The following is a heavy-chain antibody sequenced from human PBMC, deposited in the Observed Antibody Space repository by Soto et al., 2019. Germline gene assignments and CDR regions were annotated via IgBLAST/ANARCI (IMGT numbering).Heavy chain of an antibody. Sequence: SETLSLTCAVSGGSISSSNWWSWVRQPPGKGLEWIGEIYHTGSTYYNPSLKSRITMSVDTSKSQFSLTLSSVTAADTAVYYCARLNKPGWFDPWGQGTLVTVSS. V-gene: IGHV4-4*02. CDR1: GGSISSSNW. CDR2: IYHTGST. CDR3: ARLNKPGWFDP. J-gene: IGHJ5*02.